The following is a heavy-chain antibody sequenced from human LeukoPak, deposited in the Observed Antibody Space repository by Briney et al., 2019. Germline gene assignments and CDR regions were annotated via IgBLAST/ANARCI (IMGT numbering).Heavy chain of an antibody. J-gene: IGHJ4*02. CDR3: ARGIWNDPYY. CDR2: ISSSSSTI. D-gene: IGHD1-1*01. Sequence: RGSLRLSCSASGFTFSSYSMNWVRQAPGKGLEWISYISSSSSTIYYADSVKGRFTISRDNAKNSLYLQMNSLRAEDTAVYYCARGIWNDPYYWGQGTLVTVSS. CDR1: GFTFSSYS. V-gene: IGHV3-48*01.